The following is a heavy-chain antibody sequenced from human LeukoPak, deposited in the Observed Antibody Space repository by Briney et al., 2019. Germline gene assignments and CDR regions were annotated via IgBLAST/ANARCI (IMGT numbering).Heavy chain of an antibody. J-gene: IGHJ1*01. V-gene: IGHV4-59*01. CDR1: GGSISSYY. CDR3: ARGGTVVTPEEYSQH. D-gene: IGHD4-23*01. Sequence: SGTLSLTCTVSGGSISSYYWSWIRQPPGKGLEWIGYIYYSGSTNYNPSLKSRVTISVDTSKNQFSLKLSSVTAADTAVYYCARGGTVVTPEEYSQHWARGTLVTVSS. CDR2: IYYSGST.